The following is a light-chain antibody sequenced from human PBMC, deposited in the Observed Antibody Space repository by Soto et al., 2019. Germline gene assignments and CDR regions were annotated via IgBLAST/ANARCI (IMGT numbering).Light chain of an antibody. CDR2: AAS. V-gene: IGKV1-9*01. J-gene: IGKJ4*01. Sequence: DIQLTQSPSFLSASVEDRVTISCRASYDISSSLAWYQQEPGKPPKLLIYAASRLQSGVPSRFSGSGSGTEFTLTISSLQPEDFASYYCLQHYSYPLTFGGGTRVEIK. CDR3: LQHYSYPLT. CDR1: YDISSS.